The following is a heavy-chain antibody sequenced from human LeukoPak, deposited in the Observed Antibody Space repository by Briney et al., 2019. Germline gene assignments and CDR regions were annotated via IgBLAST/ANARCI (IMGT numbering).Heavy chain of an antibody. Sequence: PSETLSLTCTVSGGSISSYYWSWIRQPPGKGLEWIGYIYYSGSTSYNPSLKSRVTISVDTSKNQFSLKLSSVTAADTAVYYCARGESLGYSYVAHDYWSQGTLVTVSS. V-gene: IGHV4-59*01. CDR3: ARGESLGYSYVAHDY. J-gene: IGHJ4*02. D-gene: IGHD5-18*01. CDR2: IYYSGST. CDR1: GGSISSYY.